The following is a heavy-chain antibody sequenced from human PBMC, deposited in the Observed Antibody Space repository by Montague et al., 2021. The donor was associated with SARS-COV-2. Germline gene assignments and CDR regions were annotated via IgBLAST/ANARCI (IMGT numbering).Heavy chain of an antibody. CDR3: ANFRRTQLLFGTLYYGMDV. CDR2: ISHSGST. J-gene: IGHJ6*02. V-gene: IGHV4-34*01. D-gene: IGHD2-2*01. Sequence: SETRSLTCAVYGGSFSGYYWSWIRQPPGRGLEWIGEISHSGSTNYNPSLKSRVTISIDTSKNQFSLKLSSVTAADTAVYYCANFRRTQLLFGTLYYGMDVWGQGTTVTVSS. CDR1: GGSFSGYY.